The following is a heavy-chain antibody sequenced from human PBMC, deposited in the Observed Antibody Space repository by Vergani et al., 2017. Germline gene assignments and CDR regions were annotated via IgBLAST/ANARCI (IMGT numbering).Heavy chain of an antibody. CDR1: GGSISSYY. V-gene: IGHV4-59*01. CDR2: IYYSGST. Sequence: QVQLQESGPGLVKPSATLSLTCTVSGGSISSYYWSWIRQPPGKGLEWIGYIYYSGSTNYNPSLKSRVTISVDTSKNQFSLKLSSVTAADTAVYYCARAFYGGNDCFDYWGQGTLVTVSS. CDR3: ARAFYGGNDCFDY. J-gene: IGHJ4*02. D-gene: IGHD4-23*01.